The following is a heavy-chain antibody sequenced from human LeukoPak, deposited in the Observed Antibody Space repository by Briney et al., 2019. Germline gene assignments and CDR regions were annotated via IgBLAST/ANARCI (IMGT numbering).Heavy chain of an antibody. D-gene: IGHD4-17*01. CDR2: IRNRIHGRTS. CDR3: ARGGVNDHGDGQYFEH. Sequence: GGSLRLSCTLFGFTFGDYAISWVRQAPGKGLEWVGFIRNRIHGRTSVYAASVEGRFPISRDDSESVAYLQMNSLKTEDTAVYFCARGGVNDHGDGQYFEHWGQGTLVTVSS. J-gene: IGHJ1*01. V-gene: IGHV3-49*04. CDR1: GFTFGDYA.